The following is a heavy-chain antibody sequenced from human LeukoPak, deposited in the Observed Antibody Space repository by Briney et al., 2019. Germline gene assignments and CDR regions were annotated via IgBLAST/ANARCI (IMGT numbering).Heavy chain of an antibody. CDR2: IIPIFGTA. J-gene: IGHJ6*04. CDR1: GGTFSSYA. D-gene: IGHD2-15*01. Sequence: PRASVKVSCMASGGTFSSYAISCVRQAPGQGLEWMGGIIPIFGTANYAQKFQGRVTITADKSTSTAYMELSSLRSEDTAVYYCATERLTIVVVVAATGYGMDVWGKGTTVTVSS. CDR3: ATERLTIVVVVAATGYGMDV. V-gene: IGHV1-69*06.